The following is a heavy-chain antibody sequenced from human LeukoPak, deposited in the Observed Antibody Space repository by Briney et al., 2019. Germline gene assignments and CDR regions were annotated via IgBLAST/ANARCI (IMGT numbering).Heavy chain of an antibody. CDR2: ITSSSSAI. CDR1: GFTFSSYA. J-gene: IGHJ3*02. CDR3: VREGVTTGTLDAFDI. Sequence: GGSLRLSCAASGFTFSSYAMNWVRQAPGKGLEWVSYITSSSSAIYYEDSVKGRFTISRDNARNSLYLQMNSLRAEDTAVYYCVREGVTTGTLDAFDIWGQGTMVTVSS. V-gene: IGHV3-48*01. D-gene: IGHD1-1*01.